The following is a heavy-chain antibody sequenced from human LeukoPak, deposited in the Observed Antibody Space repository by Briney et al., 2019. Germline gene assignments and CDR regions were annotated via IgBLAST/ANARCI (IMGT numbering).Heavy chain of an antibody. V-gene: IGHV3-7*01. CDR2: IKQDGSEK. J-gene: IGHJ4*02. Sequence: PGGSLRLSCAASGFTFSSYSMNWVRQAPGKGLEWVANIKQDGSEKYYVDSVKGRFTISRDNAKNSLYLQMNSLRAEDTAVYYCARGSWYSSSWYRFGYWGQGTLVTVSS. CDR1: GFTFSSYS. D-gene: IGHD6-13*01. CDR3: ARGSWYSSSWYRFGY.